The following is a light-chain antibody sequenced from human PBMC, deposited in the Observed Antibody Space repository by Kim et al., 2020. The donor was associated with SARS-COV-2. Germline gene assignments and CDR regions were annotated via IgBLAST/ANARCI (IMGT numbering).Light chain of an antibody. CDR2: DVT. V-gene: IGLV2-14*04. CDR1: SSDVGGYKY. Sequence: GQSITISCTGTSSDVGGYKYVSWYQQHPGKAPKLLIYDVTKRPSGVSNRFSGSKSGNTASLTISGLQAEDEADYYCSSYTRSSTYVFGTGTKVTVL. CDR3: SSYTRSSTYV. J-gene: IGLJ1*01.